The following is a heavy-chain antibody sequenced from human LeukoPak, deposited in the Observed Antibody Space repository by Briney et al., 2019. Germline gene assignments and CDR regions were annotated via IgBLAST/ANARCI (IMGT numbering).Heavy chain of an antibody. V-gene: IGHV4-39*07. J-gene: IGHJ3*02. CDR3: AGEYRSHDAFDI. CDR1: GGSISSSSYY. D-gene: IGHD2-15*01. CDR2: IYYSGST. Sequence: SETLSLTCTVSGGSISSSSYYWGWIRQPPGKGLEWIGSIYYSGSTYYNPSLKSRVTISVDTSKNQFSLKLSSVTAADTAVYYCAGEYRSHDAFDIWGQGTMVTVSS.